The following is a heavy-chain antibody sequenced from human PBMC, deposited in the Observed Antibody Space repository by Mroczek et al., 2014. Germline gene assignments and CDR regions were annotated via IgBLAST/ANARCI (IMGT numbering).Heavy chain of an antibody. J-gene: IGHJ6*02. CDR2: ISYDGSNK. Sequence: ESGGGVVQPGRSLRLSCAASGFTFSSYGMHWVRQXPGKGLEWVAVISYDGSNKYYADSVKGRFTISRDNSKNTLYLQMNSLRAEDTAVYYCAKADSSKGSTRGMDVWGQGTTVTVSS. CDR1: GFTFSSYG. V-gene: IGHV3-30*18. CDR3: AKADSSKGSTRGMDV. D-gene: IGHD3-22*01.